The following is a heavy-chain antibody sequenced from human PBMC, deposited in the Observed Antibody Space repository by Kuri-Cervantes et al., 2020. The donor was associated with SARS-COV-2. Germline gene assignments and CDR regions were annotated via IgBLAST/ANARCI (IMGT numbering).Heavy chain of an antibody. CDR3: TRDKNAGFGGPNDY. D-gene: IGHD3-10*01. V-gene: IGHV3-49*04. CDR2: IRSKAYGGTT. J-gene: IGHJ4*02. CDR1: GFTFSSYA. Sequence: GESLKISCAASGFTFSSYAMSWVRQASGKGLEGVGVIRSKAYGGTTEYAASVKGRFTISRDDSKSIAYLQMNSLKTEDTAVYYCTRDKNAGFGGPNDYWGQGTLVTVSS.